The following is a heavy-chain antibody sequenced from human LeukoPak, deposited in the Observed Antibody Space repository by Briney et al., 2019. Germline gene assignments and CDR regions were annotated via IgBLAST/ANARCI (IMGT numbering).Heavy chain of an antibody. CDR1: GFTFDDYA. CDR3: AKDMSAAAGILFDY. J-gene: IGHJ4*02. V-gene: IGHV3-9*01. D-gene: IGHD6-13*01. CDR2: ISWNSGSI. Sequence: GGSLRLSCAASGFTFDDYAMHWVRQAPGKGLEWVSGISWNSGSIGYADSVKGRFTISRDNAKNSLYLQMNSLRAEDTALYYGAKDMSAAAGILFDYWGREPWPPSPQ.